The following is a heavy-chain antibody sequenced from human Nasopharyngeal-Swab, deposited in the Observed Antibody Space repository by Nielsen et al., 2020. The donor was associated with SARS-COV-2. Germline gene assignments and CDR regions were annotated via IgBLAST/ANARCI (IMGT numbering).Heavy chain of an antibody. CDR3: ARHGVAEDY. CDR1: GYIFTSYD. V-gene: IGHV1-18*01. CDR2: IGAYNGNK. D-gene: IGHD3-3*01. J-gene: IGHJ4*02. Sequence: ASVKVSCKASGYIFTSYDISWVRQARGQGLEWMGWIGAYNGNKNYAQKFPDRVTMTTDTSTSTVYMELRSLRSDDTAVYYCARHGVAEDYWGQGTLVTVSS.